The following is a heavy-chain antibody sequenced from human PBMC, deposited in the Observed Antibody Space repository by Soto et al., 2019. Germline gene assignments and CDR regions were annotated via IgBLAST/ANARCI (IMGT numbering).Heavy chain of an antibody. Sequence: GALRLSWAASGFSLRGYSMKLIRQAPGKGLEWVASISSSSSFIHYAESMKGRFTISRDNAKNSLYLQMNSLSAEDTAVYYCAGSSDDGRDNWGQGTLVTVSS. D-gene: IGHD1-26*01. CDR3: AGSSDDGRDN. CDR1: GFSLRGYS. V-gene: IGHV3-21*01. CDR2: ISSSSSFI. J-gene: IGHJ4*02.